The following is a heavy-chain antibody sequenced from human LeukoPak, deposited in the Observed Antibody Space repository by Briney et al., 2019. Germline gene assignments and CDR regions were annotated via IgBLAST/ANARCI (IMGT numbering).Heavy chain of an antibody. D-gene: IGHD3-10*01. Sequence: SQTLSLTCTVSGGPISSGSYYWSWIRQPAGKGLEWIGRIYTSGSTNYNPSLKSRVTISVDTSKNQFSLKLSSVTAADTAVYYCAREKRESKVALDYWGQGTLVTVSS. CDR3: AREKRESKVALDY. J-gene: IGHJ4*02. CDR2: IYTSGST. V-gene: IGHV4-61*02. CDR1: GGPISSGSYY.